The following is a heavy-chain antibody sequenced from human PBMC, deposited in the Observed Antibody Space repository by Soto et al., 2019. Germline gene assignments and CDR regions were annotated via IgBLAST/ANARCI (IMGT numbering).Heavy chain of an antibody. CDR3: ARGAYSSSSTYYYGMDV. V-gene: IGHV3-48*03. CDR2: ISSSGSTI. J-gene: IGHJ6*02. CDR1: GFTFSSYE. D-gene: IGHD6-6*01. Sequence: TGGCLRLSCAASGFTFSSYEMNWVRQAPGKGLEWVSYISSSGSTIYYADSVKGRFTISRDNAKNSLYLQMNRLRAEDTAVYYCARGAYSSSSTYYYGMDVWGQGTTVTVSS.